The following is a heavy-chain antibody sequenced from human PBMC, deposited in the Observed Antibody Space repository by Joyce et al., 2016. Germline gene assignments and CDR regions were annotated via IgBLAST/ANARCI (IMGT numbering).Heavy chain of an antibody. CDR1: GFTFSTFA. CDR2: ISYDRNNK. V-gene: IGHV3-30-3*01. J-gene: IGHJ4*02. D-gene: IGHD6-19*01. Sequence: QVQLVESGGGVVQPGRSLRLSCAASGFTFSTFAMFWVRQAPGKGLEWVAVISYDRNNKYYADSVKGRFTISRDNSKNTLSLQMISLKDEDTAVYYCARALGGRLVAVGGWWFDYWGQGTLVTVSS. CDR3: ARALGGRLVAVGGWWFDY.